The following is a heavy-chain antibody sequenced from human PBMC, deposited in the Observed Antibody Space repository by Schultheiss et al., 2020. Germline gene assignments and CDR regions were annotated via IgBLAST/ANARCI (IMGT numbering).Heavy chain of an antibody. J-gene: IGHJ4*02. CDR1: GFTFSGSA. CDR2: IYYSGST. CDR3: AKDATVTTISDYFDY. D-gene: IGHD4-11*01. V-gene: IGHV4-59*01. Sequence: GSLRLSCAASGFTFSGSAMHWVRQASGKGLEWVGYIYYSGSTYYNPSLKSRVTISVDTSKNQFSLKLSSVTAADTAVYYCAKDATVTTISDYFDYWGQGTLVTVSS.